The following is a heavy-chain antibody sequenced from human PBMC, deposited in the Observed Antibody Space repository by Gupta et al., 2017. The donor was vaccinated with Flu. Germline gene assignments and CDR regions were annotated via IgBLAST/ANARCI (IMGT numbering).Heavy chain of an antibody. V-gene: IGHV4-4*09. CDR1: GDSMRNYY. CDR2: VYSAGDV. CDR3: ARSENKGWTAPFDD. D-gene: IGHD1/OR15-1a*01. J-gene: IGHJ4*02. Sequence: QVQLQESGPGLVKPSETLSLTCTVSGDSMRNYYWSWIRQPPGKGLEWIGYVYSAGDVDYNPSLRSRLTISIDTSKNHFSLKLNSVTAADTAVYYCARSENKGWTAPFDDWGQGTLVTVSS.